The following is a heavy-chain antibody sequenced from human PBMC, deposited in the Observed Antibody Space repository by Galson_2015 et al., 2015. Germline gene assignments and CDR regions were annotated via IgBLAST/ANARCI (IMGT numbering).Heavy chain of an antibody. CDR3: VSRGYDNDAFDI. Sequence: SVKVSCKVSGYTLTELSMHWVRQAPGKGLEWMGGFDPEDGETIYAQKFQGRVTMTEDTSTDTAYMGLSSLRSEDTAVYYCVSRGYDNDAFDIWGQGTMVTVSS. V-gene: IGHV1-24*01. J-gene: IGHJ3*02. CDR2: FDPEDGET. CDR1: GYTLTELS. D-gene: IGHD5-12*01.